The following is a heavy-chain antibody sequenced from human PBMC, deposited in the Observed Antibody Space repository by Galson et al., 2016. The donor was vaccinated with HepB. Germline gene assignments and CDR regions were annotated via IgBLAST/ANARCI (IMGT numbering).Heavy chain of an antibody. V-gene: IGHV4-39*01. D-gene: IGHD5-24*01. CDR1: GGSTSSSSCY. Sequence: SETLSLTCTVSGGSTSSSSCYWGWIRQPPGKGLEWIGSVYYSGSPYYNWSLKSRVTISIDTSKNQFSLKLSSVTAADTAMYFCVRLSKPATGVSYALDIWGQGTVVIVSS. CDR2: VYYSGSP. CDR3: VRLSKPATGVSYALDI. J-gene: IGHJ3*02.